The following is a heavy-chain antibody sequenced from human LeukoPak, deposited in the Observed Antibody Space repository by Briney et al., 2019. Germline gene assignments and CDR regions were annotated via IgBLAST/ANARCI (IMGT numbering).Heavy chain of an antibody. V-gene: IGHV3-9*01. CDR2: ISWNSGSI. J-gene: IGHJ4*02. CDR3: ARVVVVADELDY. Sequence: PGRSLRLSCAASGFTFDDYAMHWVRQAPGKGLEWVSGISWNSGSIGYVDSVKGRFTISRDNAKNSLYLQMNSLRAEDTAVYYCARVVVVADELDYWGQGTLVTVSS. CDR1: GFTFDDYA. D-gene: IGHD2-15*01.